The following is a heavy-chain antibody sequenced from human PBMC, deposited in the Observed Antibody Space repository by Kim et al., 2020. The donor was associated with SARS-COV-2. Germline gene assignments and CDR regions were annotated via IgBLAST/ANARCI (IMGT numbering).Heavy chain of an antibody. V-gene: IGHV3-74*01. CDR3: ARGVGSYSSSLVYKGMDV. Sequence: GGSLRLSCAASGFTFSSYWMHWVRQAPGKGLVWVSRINSDGSSTSYADSVKGRFTISRDNAKNTLYLQMNSLRAEDTAVYYCARGVGSYSSSLVYKGMDVWGQGTTVTVSS. CDR2: INSDGSST. CDR1: GFTFSSYW. D-gene: IGHD6-6*01. J-gene: IGHJ6*02.